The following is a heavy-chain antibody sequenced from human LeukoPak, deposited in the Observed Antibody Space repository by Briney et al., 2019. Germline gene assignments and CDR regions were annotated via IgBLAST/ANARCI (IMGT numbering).Heavy chain of an antibody. CDR1: GGTFSSYA. Sequence: SVKVSCKASGGTFSSYAISWVRQAPGQGLEWMGRIIPILGIANYAQKFQGRVTITADKSTSTAYMELSSLRSEDTAVYYCARGGHDYGDYFNAEYYFDYWGQGTLVTVSS. J-gene: IGHJ4*02. CDR3: ARGGHDYGDYFNAEYYFDY. CDR2: IIPILGIA. V-gene: IGHV1-69*04. D-gene: IGHD4-17*01.